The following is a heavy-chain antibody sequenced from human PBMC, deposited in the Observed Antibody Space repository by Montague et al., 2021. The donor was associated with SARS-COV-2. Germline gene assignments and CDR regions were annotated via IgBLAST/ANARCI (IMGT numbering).Heavy chain of an antibody. CDR1: GGSISTYY. CDR2: IYYTGST. Sequence: SETLSLTCTVSGGSISTYYWSWIRQPPGKGLEWIGYIYYTGSTKHNPSLKSRVTMSLDRPTNRFSLRLNSVTAADTAMYYFARAQNTCFIANCVNYFDFWGLGAQVTVSS. CDR3: ARAQNTCFIANCVNYFDF. D-gene: IGHD1-1*01. V-gene: IGHV4-59*01. J-gene: IGHJ4*02.